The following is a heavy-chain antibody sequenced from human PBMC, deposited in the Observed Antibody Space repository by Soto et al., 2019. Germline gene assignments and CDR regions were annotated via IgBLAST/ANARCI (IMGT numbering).Heavy chain of an antibody. CDR1: GGSFSGYY. CDR2: INHSGST. D-gene: IGHD2-15*01. J-gene: IGHJ5*02. Sequence: SETLSLTCAVYGGSFSGYYWSWIRQPPGKGLEWIGEINHSGSTNYNPSLKSRVTISVDTSKNQFSLKLSSVTAADTAVYYCASDIVVVVAATPKLQGFDPWGQGTLVTVSS. CDR3: ASDIVVVVAATPKLQGFDP. V-gene: IGHV4-34*01.